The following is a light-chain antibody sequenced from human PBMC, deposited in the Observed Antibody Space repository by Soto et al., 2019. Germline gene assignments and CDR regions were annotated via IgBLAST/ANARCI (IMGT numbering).Light chain of an antibody. CDR2: SNN. CDR1: NSNIGSNT. Sequence: QSVLTQPPSASGTPGQRVTISCSGSNSNIGSNTVNWYQQLPGTAPKLLIYSNNQRPSGVPGRFSDSKSGTSASLAISGLQSEDEDDYYCASWDDRLNGVVFGGGTKLTVL. CDR3: ASWDDRLNGVV. V-gene: IGLV1-44*01. J-gene: IGLJ2*01.